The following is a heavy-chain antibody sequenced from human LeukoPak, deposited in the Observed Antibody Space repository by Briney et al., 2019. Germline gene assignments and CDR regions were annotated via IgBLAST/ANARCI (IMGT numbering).Heavy chain of an antibody. CDR3: ARETPNPAYGGELDY. J-gene: IGHJ4*02. D-gene: IGHD4-23*01. CDR1: GGSISSGSYY. V-gene: IGHV4-61*10. Sequence: PSETLSLTCTVSGGSISSGSYYWSWIRQPAGKGLEWIGYIYYSGSTNYNPSLKSRVTISVDTSKNQFSLKLSSVTAADTAVYYCARETPNPAYGGELDYWGQGTLVTVSS. CDR2: IYYSGST.